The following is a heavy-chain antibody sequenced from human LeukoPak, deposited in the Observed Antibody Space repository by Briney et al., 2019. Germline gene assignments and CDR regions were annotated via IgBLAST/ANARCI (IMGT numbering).Heavy chain of an antibody. J-gene: IGHJ4*02. Sequence: SVKVSCKASGGTFSSYTISWVRQAPGQGLEWMGRIIPILGIANYAQKFQGRVTITTDESTSTTYMELSSLRSEDTAVYYCAREGVWGSYRFDYWGQGTLVTVSS. V-gene: IGHV1-69*16. CDR3: AREGVWGSYRFDY. CDR2: IIPILGIA. D-gene: IGHD3-16*02. CDR1: GGTFSSYT.